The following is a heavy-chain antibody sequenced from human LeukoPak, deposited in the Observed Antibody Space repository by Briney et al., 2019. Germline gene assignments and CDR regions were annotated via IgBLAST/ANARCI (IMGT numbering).Heavy chain of an antibody. CDR3: ARVSVSSGYRFDAFDI. CDR2: IKQDGSEK. D-gene: IGHD3-22*01. Sequence: GGSLRLSCAASGFTFSSYWMSWVRQAPGKGLEWVANIKQDGSEKYYVDSVKGRFTISRDNAKNSLYLQMNSLRAEDTAVYYCARVSVSSGYRFDAFDIWGQGTMVTVSS. J-gene: IGHJ3*02. V-gene: IGHV3-7*01. CDR1: GFTFSSYW.